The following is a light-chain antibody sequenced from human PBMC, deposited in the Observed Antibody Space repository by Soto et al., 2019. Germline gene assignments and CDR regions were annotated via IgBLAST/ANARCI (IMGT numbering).Light chain of an antibody. V-gene: IGKV3-20*01. J-gene: IGKJ1*01. Sequence: EIVLTQSPGTLSLSPGERATLSCRASESVRSSYLAWYQQKPGQAPRLLIYGASTRATGIPDRFTGSGSGTDFTLSVSRLEPEDFAVYFCQQYGSSPATFGQGTKLDIK. CDR1: ESVRSSY. CDR3: QQYGSSPAT. CDR2: GAS.